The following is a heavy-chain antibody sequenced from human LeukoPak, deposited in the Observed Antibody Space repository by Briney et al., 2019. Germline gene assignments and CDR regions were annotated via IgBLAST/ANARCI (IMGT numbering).Heavy chain of an antibody. J-gene: IGHJ4*02. Sequence: GASVKVSCKASGYTFTSYDINWVRQATGQGLEWMGWMNPNSGNTGYAQKFQGRVTMTRDTSISTAYMELSRLRSDDTAVYYCARVGVTTVTTGPFDYWGQGTLVTVSS. CDR3: ARVGVTTVTTGPFDY. CDR2: MNPNSGNT. V-gene: IGHV1-8*01. CDR1: GYTFTSYD. D-gene: IGHD4-17*01.